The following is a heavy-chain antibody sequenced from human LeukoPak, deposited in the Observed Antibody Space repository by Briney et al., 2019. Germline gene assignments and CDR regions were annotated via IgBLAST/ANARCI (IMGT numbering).Heavy chain of an antibody. V-gene: IGHV3-7*01. J-gene: IGHJ4*02. Sequence: GGSLRLSCAASGFTFSSYWMSWVRQAPGKGLEWVANIKQDGSEKYYVDSVKGRFTISRDNAMNSLYLQMNSLRAEDTAVYYCARHMIVVVIRYYFDYWGQGTLVTVSS. D-gene: IGHD3-22*01. CDR1: GFTFSSYW. CDR3: ARHMIVVVIRYYFDY. CDR2: IKQDGSEK.